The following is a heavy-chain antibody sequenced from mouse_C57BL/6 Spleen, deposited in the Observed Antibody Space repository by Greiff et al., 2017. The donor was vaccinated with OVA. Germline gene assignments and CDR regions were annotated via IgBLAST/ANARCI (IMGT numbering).Heavy chain of an antibody. Sequence: EVNVVESGGGLVQPGGSLSLSCAASGFTFTDYYMSWVPQPPGKALEWLGFIRNKANGYTTEYSASVKGRFTISRDNSQSILYLQMNALRAEDSATYYCASPHLTGSLYWYFDVWGTGTTVTVSS. CDR2: IRNKANGYTT. CDR1: GFTFTDYY. J-gene: IGHJ1*03. V-gene: IGHV7-3*01. CDR3: ASPHLTGSLYWYFDV. D-gene: IGHD4-1*01.